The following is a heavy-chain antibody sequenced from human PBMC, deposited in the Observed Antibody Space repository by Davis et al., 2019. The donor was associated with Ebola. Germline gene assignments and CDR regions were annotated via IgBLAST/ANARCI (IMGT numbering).Heavy chain of an antibody. D-gene: IGHD3-10*01. V-gene: IGHV3-64*01. Sequence: GGSLRLSCAASGFTFSSYAMHWVRQAPGKGLEYVSAISSNGGSTYYANSVKGRFIISRDNTKNSIYLEMNDLRVDDTAVYYCATLPGGRGMDVWGQGTTVTVSS. CDR3: ATLPGGRGMDV. J-gene: IGHJ6*02. CDR1: GFTFSSYA. CDR2: ISSNGGST.